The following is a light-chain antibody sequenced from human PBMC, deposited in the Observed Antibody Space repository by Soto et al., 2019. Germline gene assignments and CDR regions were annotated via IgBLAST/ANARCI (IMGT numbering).Light chain of an antibody. V-gene: IGKV1-5*03. Sequence: DIHMTQSPSTLSASVGDRVTITCRASQSISIWLAWYQQKPGRAPNLLIYGTSSLESGVPSRFSGSGSGTEFTLTISSLQTDDFAPYYCQHYNDSSWAFGKGTKVEIK. CDR2: GTS. CDR1: QSISIW. CDR3: QHYNDSSWA. J-gene: IGKJ1*01.